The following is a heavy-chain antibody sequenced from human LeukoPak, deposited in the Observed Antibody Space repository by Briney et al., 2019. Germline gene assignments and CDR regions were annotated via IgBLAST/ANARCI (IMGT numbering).Heavy chain of an antibody. CDR3: ARGTGGEPFDY. CDR1: GGSISSGGYY. CDR2: IYYSGST. J-gene: IGHJ4*02. V-gene: IGHV4-30-4*08. D-gene: IGHD7-27*01. Sequence: SQTLPLTCTVSGGSISSGGYYWSWIRQHPGTGLEWIGYIYYSGSTYYNPSLKSRVTISVDTSKNQFSLKLSSVTAADTAVYYCARGTGGEPFDYWGQGTLVTVSS.